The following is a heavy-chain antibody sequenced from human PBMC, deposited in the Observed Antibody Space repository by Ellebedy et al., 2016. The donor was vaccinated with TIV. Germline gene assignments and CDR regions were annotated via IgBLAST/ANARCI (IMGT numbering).Heavy chain of an antibody. V-gene: IGHV3-23*01. CDR1: GFTFSSFA. J-gene: IGHJ4*02. Sequence: GESLKISCAASGFTFSSFAMHWVCQAPGKGLEWLSVISAGGDNTYHADSVKGRFTITRDNSKNTLYLQLDRLRAEDTAVYYCSKGTSSGFNYDRVGSEYWGQGTLVTVSS. D-gene: IGHD3-22*01. CDR3: SKGTSSGFNYDRVGSEY. CDR2: ISAGGDNT.